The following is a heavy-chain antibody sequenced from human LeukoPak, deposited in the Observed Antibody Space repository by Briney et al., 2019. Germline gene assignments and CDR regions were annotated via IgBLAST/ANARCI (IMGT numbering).Heavy chain of an antibody. D-gene: IGHD5-18*01. Sequence: GVLRLSCAASGFTFNSYSINWVRQAPGKGLEWISYISSSSSVFYADSVKGRFTISRDNAKNSLYLQMSSLRDDDTAVYFCARSSLLHSNAMDVWGQGTTVSVSS. CDR3: ARSSLLHSNAMDV. CDR2: ISSSSSV. V-gene: IGHV3-48*02. J-gene: IGHJ6*02. CDR1: GFTFNSYS.